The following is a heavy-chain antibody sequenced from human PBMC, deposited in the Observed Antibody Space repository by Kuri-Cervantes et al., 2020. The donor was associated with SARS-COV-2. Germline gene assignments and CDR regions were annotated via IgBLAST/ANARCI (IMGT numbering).Heavy chain of an antibody. D-gene: IGHD1-7*01. CDR3: ASELMYYFDY. J-gene: IGHJ4*02. V-gene: IGHV3-66*02. CDR2: IYSGGST. CDR1: GFTVSSNC. Sequence: GESLKISCAASGFTVSSNCMSWVRQAPGRGLEWVSVIYSGGSTYYADSVKGRFTISRDNSKNTLYLQMNSLRAEDTAVYYCASELMYYFDYWGQGTLVTVSS.